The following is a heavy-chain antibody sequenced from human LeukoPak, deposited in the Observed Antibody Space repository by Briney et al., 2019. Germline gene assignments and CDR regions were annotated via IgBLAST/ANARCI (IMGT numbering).Heavy chain of an antibody. Sequence: GGSLRLSCAASGFTFSSYSMNWVRQAPGKGLEWVSSISSSSSYIYYADSVKGRFTISRDNAKNSLYLQMNSLRAEDTAVYYCARDYGWSGPDLSEGAFDIWGQGTMVTVSS. CDR3: ARDYGWSGPDLSEGAFDI. CDR2: ISSSSSYI. CDR1: GFTFSSYS. V-gene: IGHV3-21*01. J-gene: IGHJ3*02. D-gene: IGHD3-3*01.